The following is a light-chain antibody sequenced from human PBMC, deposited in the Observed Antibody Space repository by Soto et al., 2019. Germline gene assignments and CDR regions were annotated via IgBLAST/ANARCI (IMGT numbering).Light chain of an antibody. V-gene: IGKV1-27*01. CDR1: QDISNY. CDR3: QTYNSAPLT. J-gene: IGKJ4*01. CDR2: GAS. Sequence: DIQMTQSPSSLSASVGDRVTITCRASQDISNYLAWYQQKPGKVPRLLIYGASTLHSGVPSRFSGSGSGTDFTLTSSRLQPGDVATYYCQTYNSAPLTFGGGTKVEI.